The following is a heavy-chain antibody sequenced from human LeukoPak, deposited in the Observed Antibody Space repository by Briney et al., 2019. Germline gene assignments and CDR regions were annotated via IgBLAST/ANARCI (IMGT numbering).Heavy chain of an antibody. Sequence: SETLSLTCAVYGGSFSGYYWSWIRQPPGKGLEWIGEINHSGSTNYNPSLKSRVTISIDTSKNQFSLKLSSVTAADTAVYYCARTATGSSSYSSSHEGYWGQGTLVTVSS. CDR1: GGSFSGYY. CDR2: INHSGST. D-gene: IGHD6-6*01. J-gene: IGHJ4*02. CDR3: ARTATGSSSYSSSHEGY. V-gene: IGHV4-34*01.